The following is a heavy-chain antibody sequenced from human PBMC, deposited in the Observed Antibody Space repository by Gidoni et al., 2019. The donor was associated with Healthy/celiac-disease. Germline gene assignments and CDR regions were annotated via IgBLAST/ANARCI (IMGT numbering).Heavy chain of an antibody. Sequence: QVQLVQSGAEVKKPGSSVTVSCKASGGTFSSYAISWVRQSPGQGLEWMGRIIPSLGIANYAQKFQGRVTITADKSTSTAYMELSSLRSEDTAVYYCARGRTGTPPNYYYYGMDVWGQGTTVTVSS. J-gene: IGHJ6*02. CDR1: GGTFSSYA. V-gene: IGHV1-69*04. D-gene: IGHD1-1*01. CDR2: IIPSLGIA. CDR3: ARGRTGTPPNYYYYGMDV.